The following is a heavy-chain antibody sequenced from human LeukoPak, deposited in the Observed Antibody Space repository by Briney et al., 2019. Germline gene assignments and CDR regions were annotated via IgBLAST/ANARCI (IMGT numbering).Heavy chain of an antibody. V-gene: IGHV1-69*01. CDR3: ARAGLYSSSRWGDFDY. Sequence: ASVKVSCKASGGTFSSYAISWVRQAPGQGLEWMGGIIPIFGTANYAQKFQGRVTITADESTSTAYMELSSLRSEDTAVYYCARAGLYSSSRWGDFDYWGQGTLVTVSS. CDR2: IIPIFGTA. CDR1: GGTFSSYA. J-gene: IGHJ4*02. D-gene: IGHD6-13*01.